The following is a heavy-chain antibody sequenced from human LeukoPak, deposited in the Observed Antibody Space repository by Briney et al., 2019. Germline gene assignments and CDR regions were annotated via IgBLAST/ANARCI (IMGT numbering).Heavy chain of an antibody. CDR3: ACGTLTGTYYFDY. CDR2: ISSSDDYT. Sequence: QSGGSLRLSCAASGFTFSSYAMSWFRQAPGKGLEWVSTISSSDDYTYYADSVKGRFTISRDNSKDTLYLQMNSLRGEDTAVYYCACGTLTGTYYFDYWGQGTLVTVSS. CDR1: GFTFSSYA. D-gene: IGHD3-9*01. J-gene: IGHJ4*02. V-gene: IGHV3-23*01.